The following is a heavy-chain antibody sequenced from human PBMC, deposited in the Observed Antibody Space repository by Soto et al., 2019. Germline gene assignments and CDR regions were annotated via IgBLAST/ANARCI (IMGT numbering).Heavy chain of an antibody. D-gene: IGHD6-19*01. V-gene: IGHV3-23*01. CDR3: ARTNSSGFYFDY. CDR2: ISGRGDST. J-gene: IGHJ4*02. Sequence: GGCLRLAFEASGFTFSSYAMNWLCQAPGKGLEWVSAISGRGDSTYYVDSVKGRFTISRDNSNNTLYLQMNSLRAEDTAVYYCARTNSSGFYFDYWGQGTLVTVSS. CDR1: GFTFSSYA.